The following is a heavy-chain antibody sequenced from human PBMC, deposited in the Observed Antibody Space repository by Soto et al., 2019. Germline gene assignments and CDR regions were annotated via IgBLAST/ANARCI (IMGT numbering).Heavy chain of an antibody. CDR1: GASFSSGDYY. CDR2: IYYGGNT. J-gene: IGHJ6*02. Sequence: PSETLSLTCTVSGASFSSGDYYWNWIRQSPGKGLEWIGYIYYGGNTHYNPSLKSRVTISVDTSKNQFSLKLYSVTAADTAVYYCASDGFRPLDTYFGLDVWGQGTTVTVSS. CDR3: ASDGFRPLDTYFGLDV. V-gene: IGHV4-30-4*01.